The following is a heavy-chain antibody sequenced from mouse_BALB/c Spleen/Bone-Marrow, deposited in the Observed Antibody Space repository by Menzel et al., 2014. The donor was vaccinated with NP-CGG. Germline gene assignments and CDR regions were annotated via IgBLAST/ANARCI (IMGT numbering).Heavy chain of an antibody. CDR3: ARNVNFYAMDY. J-gene: IGHJ4*01. D-gene: IGHD1-3*01. Sequence: VKLVESGPGLVAPSQSLSITCTFSGFSLTSYGVHWVRQPPGKGLEWLGVIRSDGSPTYNSAPKSRLSISKGNSKSQVFLKMNSLQTDDAAMCYCARNVNFYAMDYWGQGTSVTVSS. CDR2: IRSDGSP. V-gene: IGHV2-6*02. CDR1: GFSLTSYG.